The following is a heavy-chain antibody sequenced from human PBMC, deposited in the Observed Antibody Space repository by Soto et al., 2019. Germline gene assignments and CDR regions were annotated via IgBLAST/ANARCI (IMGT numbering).Heavy chain of an antibody. CDR3: ASRDYYGSGPDY. D-gene: IGHD3-10*01. Sequence: SVKVSCRASGYTFSSYAMHWLRQAPGQRLEWMGWINAGNGNTKYSQKFQGRVTITRDTSASTAYMELRSLRSEDTAVYYCASRDYYGSGPDYWGQGTLVTVSS. CDR1: GYTFSSYA. V-gene: IGHV1-3*01. CDR2: INAGNGNT. J-gene: IGHJ4*02.